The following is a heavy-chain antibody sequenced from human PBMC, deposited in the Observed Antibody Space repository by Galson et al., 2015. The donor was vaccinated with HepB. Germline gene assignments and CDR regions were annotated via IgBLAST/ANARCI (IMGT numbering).Heavy chain of an antibody. CDR1: GFTFSSYG. CDR3: AKSDFRYGSGSDLDYYYMDV. Sequence: LRLSCAASGFTFSSYGMHWVRQAPGKGLEWVAVISYDGSNKYYADSVKGRFTISRDNSKNTLYLQMNSLRAEDTAVYYCAKSDFRYGSGSDLDYYYMDVWGKGTTVTVSS. CDR2: ISYDGSNK. V-gene: IGHV3-30*18. J-gene: IGHJ6*03. D-gene: IGHD3-10*01.